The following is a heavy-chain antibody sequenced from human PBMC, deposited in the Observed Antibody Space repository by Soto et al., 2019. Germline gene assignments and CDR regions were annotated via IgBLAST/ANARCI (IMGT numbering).Heavy chain of an antibody. J-gene: IGHJ4*02. Sequence: PGGSLILCCAVTWFTVSSNYMSSFRQAPGKGLEWVSVIYSGGSTYYADSVKGLFTISRDNSKNTLYLQINSLRAEDTAVYYCARYYYDSSGYFDYWGQGT. V-gene: IGHV3-53*05. CDR3: ARYYYDSSGYFDY. CDR2: IYSGGST. D-gene: IGHD3-22*01. CDR1: WFTVSSNY.